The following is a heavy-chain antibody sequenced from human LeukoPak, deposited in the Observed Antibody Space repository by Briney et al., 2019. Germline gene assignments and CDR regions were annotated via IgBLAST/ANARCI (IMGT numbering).Heavy chain of an antibody. Sequence: GGSLRLSCAASGFTFSNYWMSWVRQAPGKGLEWVANIKYDVSEKYYVDSVKGRFTISRDNAKNSLYLQMNSLRAEDTAVYYCAREKGFSGYSSSWYAFDYWGQGTLVTVSS. CDR1: GFTFSNYW. V-gene: IGHV3-7*01. CDR3: AREKGFSGYSSSWYAFDY. D-gene: IGHD6-13*01. J-gene: IGHJ4*02. CDR2: IKYDVSEK.